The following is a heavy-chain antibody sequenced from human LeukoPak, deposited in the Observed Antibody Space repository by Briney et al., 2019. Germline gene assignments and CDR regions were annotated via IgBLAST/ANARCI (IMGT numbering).Heavy chain of an antibody. CDR3: ARSYGSGSSAGY. V-gene: IGHV4-34*01. J-gene: IGHJ4*02. CDR2: INHSGST. CDR1: GGSFSGYY. Sequence: PSETLSLTCAVYGGSFSGYYWSWIRQPPGKGLEWIGEINHSGSTNYNPSLKSRVTISVDTSKNQFSLKLSSVTAADTAVYYCARSYGSGSSAGYWGQGTLVTVSS. D-gene: IGHD3-10*01.